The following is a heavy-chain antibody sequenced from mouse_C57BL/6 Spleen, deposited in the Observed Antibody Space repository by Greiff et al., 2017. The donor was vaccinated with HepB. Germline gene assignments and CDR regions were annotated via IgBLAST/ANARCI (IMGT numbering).Heavy chain of an antibody. CDR3: ARDLGGYHYAMDY. D-gene: IGHD2-2*01. CDR2: ISYDGSN. Sequence: EVQLVESGPGLVKPSQSLSLTCSVTGYSITSGYYWNWIRQFPGNKLEWMGYISYDGSNNYNPSLKNRISITRDTSKNQFFLKLNSVTTEDTATYYRARDLGGYHYAMDYWGQGTSVTVSS. V-gene: IGHV3-6*01. CDR1: GYSITSGYY. J-gene: IGHJ4*01.